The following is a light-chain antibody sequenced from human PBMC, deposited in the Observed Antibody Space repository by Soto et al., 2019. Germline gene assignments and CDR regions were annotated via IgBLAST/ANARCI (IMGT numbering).Light chain of an antibody. CDR1: SSDVGGYNY. Sequence: QSALTQPRSVPGPPGQSVTISCTGTSSDVGGYNYVSWYQQHPAKAPKLLIYDVTKRPSGVPDRFSGSKSGNTASLIISGLQAEDEADYYCCSYAGTYTLYVFGTGTKVTVL. CDR3: CSYAGTYTLYV. CDR2: DVT. J-gene: IGLJ1*01. V-gene: IGLV2-11*01.